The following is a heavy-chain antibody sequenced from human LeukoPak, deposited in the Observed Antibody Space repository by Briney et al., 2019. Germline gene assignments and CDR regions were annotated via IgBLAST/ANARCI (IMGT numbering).Heavy chain of an antibody. CDR1: GGSISSYY. CDR2: IYYSGST. D-gene: IGHD1-26*01. Sequence: SETLSLTCTVSGGSISSYYWSWIRQPPGKGLGWIGDIYYSGSTNYNPSLKSRVTISVDTSKNQFSLRLSSVTAADTAVYYSARLASGSYGPLTPFDYWGQGTLVTVSS. J-gene: IGHJ4*02. V-gene: IGHV4-59*08. CDR3: ARLASGSYGPLTPFDY.